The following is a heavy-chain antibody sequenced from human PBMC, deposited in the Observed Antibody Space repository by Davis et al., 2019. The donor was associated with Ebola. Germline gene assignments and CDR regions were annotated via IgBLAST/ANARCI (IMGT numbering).Heavy chain of an antibody. CDR1: GFTFSSYD. J-gene: IGHJ3*02. V-gene: IGHV3-21*01. CDR2: ISSSSSYI. Sequence: GESLKISCAASGFTFSSYDMNWVRQAPGKGLEWVSSISSSSSYIYYADSVKGRLTIPRDNAKNTLYLQMNSLRAKDTAVYYCARDVQYGSELAAFDIWGQGTMVTVSS. CDR3: ARDVQYGSELAAFDI. D-gene: IGHD3-10*01.